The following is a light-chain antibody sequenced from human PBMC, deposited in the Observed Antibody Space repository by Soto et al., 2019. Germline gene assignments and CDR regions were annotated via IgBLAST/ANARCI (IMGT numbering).Light chain of an antibody. Sequence: QSVLTQPPSAPGSPGQSVTISCTGTSSDVGGYNYVSWYQQHPGKAPKLMIYEVSKRPSGVPDRFSGSKSGNTASLTVSGLQAEDEADYYCSSYAGSNNFVVFGGGTKVTVL. CDR3: SSYAGSNNFVV. J-gene: IGLJ2*01. CDR2: EVS. V-gene: IGLV2-8*01. CDR1: SSDVGGYNY.